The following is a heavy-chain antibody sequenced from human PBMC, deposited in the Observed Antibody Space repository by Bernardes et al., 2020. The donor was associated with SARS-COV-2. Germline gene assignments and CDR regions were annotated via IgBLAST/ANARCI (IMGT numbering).Heavy chain of an antibody. D-gene: IGHD1-26*01. CDR2: SGAGT. CDR1: GFTFTSSV. CDR3: VKDHSVGTLGYFDS. J-gene: IGHJ4*02. Sequence: GGSLRLSCAASGFTFTSSVMSWVRQAPGKGLEWVSGSGAGTYYADSVKGRFTMSRDSFKNTVYLQMNSLRVEDTAVYYSVKDHSVGTLGYFDSWGQGTLVTVSS. V-gene: IGHV3-23*01.